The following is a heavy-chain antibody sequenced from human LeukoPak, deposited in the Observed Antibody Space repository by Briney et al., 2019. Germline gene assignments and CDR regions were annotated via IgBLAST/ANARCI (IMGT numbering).Heavy chain of an antibody. Sequence: SETLSLTCNVSGASMRSSAYYWGWIRQPPGKGLEWIGTINYSGSTYYTPSLKSRVTMSVDTSKNQLSLKLSSVNAAVTALYYCASAPYYYDDSGYYLFNHWGQGTLVTVSS. CDR1: GASMRSSAYY. V-gene: IGHV4-39*01. J-gene: IGHJ4*02. CDR3: ASAPYYYDDSGYYLFNH. D-gene: IGHD3-22*01. CDR2: INYSGST.